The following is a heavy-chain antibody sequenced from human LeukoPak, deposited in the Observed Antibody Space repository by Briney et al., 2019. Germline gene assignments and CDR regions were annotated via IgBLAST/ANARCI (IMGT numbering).Heavy chain of an antibody. V-gene: IGHV4-4*07. CDR2: IYTGGSA. CDR1: GGSITNYY. J-gene: IGHJ5*02. CDR3: TREPLP. Sequence: SETLSLTCTVSGGSITNYYWSWIRQPAGKGLEWIGRIYTGGSANYNPSLKSRVTMSVDTSKNQFSLKLTSVTAADTAVYYCTREPLPWGQGTLVTVSS.